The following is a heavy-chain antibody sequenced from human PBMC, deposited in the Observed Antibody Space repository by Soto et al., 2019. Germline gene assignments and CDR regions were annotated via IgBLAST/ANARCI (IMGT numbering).Heavy chain of an antibody. V-gene: IGHV3-13*05. Sequence: GGSLRLSCAASGFSFRDYDMHWVRQRKGKGLEWVSALGAARDPYYVGSVKGRFSVSRDNAQNSLFLQMNNLRVNDTAVYFCARAYLGRLPRRADYYYAMDVWGRGTTVTVSS. CDR3: ARAYLGRLPRRADYYYAMDV. D-gene: IGHD1-26*01. CDR2: LGAARDP. CDR1: GFSFRDYD. J-gene: IGHJ6*02.